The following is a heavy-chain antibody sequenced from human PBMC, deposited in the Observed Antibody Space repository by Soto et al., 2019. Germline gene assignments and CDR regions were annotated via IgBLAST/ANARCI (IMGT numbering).Heavy chain of an antibody. CDR1: GFSFSNNG. CDR2: IWYDGSKK. CDR3: ARDAGKGVAPDY. V-gene: IGHV3-33*01. D-gene: IGHD6-19*01. J-gene: IGHJ4*02. Sequence: QVQLVESGGGVVQPGRSLRLSCSASGFSFSNNGMHWVRQAPGKGLEWVAVIWYDGSKKHYGDSVRGRFTISRDDSKNTVYLPMDSLRVEDTSVYFCARDAGKGVAPDYWGQGTLVTVSS.